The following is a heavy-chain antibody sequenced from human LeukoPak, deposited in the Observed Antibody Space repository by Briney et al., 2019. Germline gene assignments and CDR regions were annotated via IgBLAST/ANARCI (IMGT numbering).Heavy chain of an antibody. CDR3: ARGDYGRGDP. V-gene: IGHV1-2*06. CDR2: INPNTGVT. J-gene: IGHJ5*02. CDR1: GYTFTAYY. Sequence: ASVKVSCKASGYTFTAYYVHWVRQAPGQGLEWMGLINPNTGVTKFAQKFHGRVTMSRDTSSSTAYMELNRLTPDDTAVHYCARGDYGRGDPWGQGSLVTVSA. D-gene: IGHD4-17*01.